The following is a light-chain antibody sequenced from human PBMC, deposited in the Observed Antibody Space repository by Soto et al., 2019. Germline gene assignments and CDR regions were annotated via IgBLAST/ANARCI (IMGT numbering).Light chain of an antibody. CDR1: QDIRTW. CDR3: QHVTTFPIT. J-gene: IGKJ5*01. CDR2: GAS. V-gene: IGKV1-12*01. Sequence: QMTQSPSSVSAYVGDRVTITCRASQDIRTWLAWYQQKPGKAPKILIYGASTLQSGVPPTFSGGESGTYFTLTISRLQPEDSATYYCQHVTTFPITFGQGTRLEIK.